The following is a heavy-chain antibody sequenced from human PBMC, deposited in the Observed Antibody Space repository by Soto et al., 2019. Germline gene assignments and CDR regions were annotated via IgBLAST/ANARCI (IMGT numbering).Heavy chain of an antibody. J-gene: IGHJ5*02. CDR1: GGSVISGSYY. D-gene: IGHD1-26*01. CDR3: ARAQRSIVGATTVWFDP. Sequence: SEALSLTCTVSGGSVISGSYYWSLIRQPPGKGLEWIGYIYYSGSTNYNPSLKSRVTISVDTSKNQFSLKLSSVTAADTAVYYCARAQRSIVGATTVWFDPWGQGTLVTVSS. V-gene: IGHV4-61*01. CDR2: IYYSGST.